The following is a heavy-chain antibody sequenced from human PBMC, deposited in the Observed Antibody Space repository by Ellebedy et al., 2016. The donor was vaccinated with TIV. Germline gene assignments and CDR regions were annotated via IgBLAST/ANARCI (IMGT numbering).Heavy chain of an antibody. Sequence: GESLKISCAASGFTFSSYAMTWVRQAPGKGLEWVSGVSGSGVGTHYADSVKGRFTISRDNSKNTLYLQMNSLRAEDTAVYYCARDQCSGWGALDYWGQGTLVTVSS. J-gene: IGHJ4*02. V-gene: IGHV3-23*01. CDR3: ARDQCSGWGALDY. CDR1: GFTFSSYA. D-gene: IGHD6-19*01. CDR2: VSGSGVGT.